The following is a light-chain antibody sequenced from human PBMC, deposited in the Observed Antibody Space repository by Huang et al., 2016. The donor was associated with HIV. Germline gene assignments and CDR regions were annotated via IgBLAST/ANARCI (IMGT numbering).Light chain of an antibody. CDR2: DTS. J-gene: IGKJ4*01. Sequence: EVMLTQSPSILSLSQGETGTISCKASQSVGSYVAWYQQRPGQSPRLLLYDTSNRAAGIPTRFSGSGSGTDFTLTISGLESGDLGVFYCQQRSTWPLTFGGGTKVA. CDR3: QQRSTWPLT. CDR1: QSVGSY. V-gene: IGKV3-11*01.